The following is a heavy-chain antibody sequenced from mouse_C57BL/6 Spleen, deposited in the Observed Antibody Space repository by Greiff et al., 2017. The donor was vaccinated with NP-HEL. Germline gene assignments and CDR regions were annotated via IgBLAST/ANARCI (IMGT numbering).Heavy chain of an antibody. CDR1: GFTFSDYG. Sequence: EVQGVESGGGLVKPGGSLKLSCAASGFTFSDYGMHWVRQAPETGLEWVAYISSGSSTIYYADTVKGRFTISRDNAKNTLFLQMTSLRSEDTAMYYCARGLGFAYWGQGTLVTVSA. V-gene: IGHV5-17*01. D-gene: IGHD4-1*01. J-gene: IGHJ3*01. CDR3: ARGLGFAY. CDR2: ISSGSSTI.